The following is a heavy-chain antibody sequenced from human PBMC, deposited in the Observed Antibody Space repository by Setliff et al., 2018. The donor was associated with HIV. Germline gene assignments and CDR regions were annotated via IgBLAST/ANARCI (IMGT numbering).Heavy chain of an antibody. CDR1: GFSLSTSGMC. J-gene: IGHJ4*02. CDR2: IDWDDDK. Sequence: SGPTLVNPTQSLTLTCTFSGFSLSTSGMCVSWIRQPPGKALEWLARIDWDDDKYYSTSLKTKLTISKDTSKNQVVLTMTNMDPVDTATYYCARMRGGDCYSGFDYWGQGTLVTVSS. V-gene: IGHV2-70*11. CDR3: ARMRGGDCYSGFDY. D-gene: IGHD2-21*02.